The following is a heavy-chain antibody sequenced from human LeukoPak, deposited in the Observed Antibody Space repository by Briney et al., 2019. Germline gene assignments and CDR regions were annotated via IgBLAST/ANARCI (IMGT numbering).Heavy chain of an antibody. CDR2: IRYDGSNK. V-gene: IGHV3-30*02. J-gene: IGHJ4*02. D-gene: IGHD6-6*01. CDR3: AKDPLNRYSSSSGRSNFDY. Sequence: GGSLRLSCAASGFTFSSYGMHWVRQAPGKGLEWVAFIRYDGSNKYYADSVKGRFTISRDNSKNTLYLQMNSLRAEDTAVYYCAKDPLNRYSSSSGRSNFDYWGQGTLVTVSS. CDR1: GFTFSSYG.